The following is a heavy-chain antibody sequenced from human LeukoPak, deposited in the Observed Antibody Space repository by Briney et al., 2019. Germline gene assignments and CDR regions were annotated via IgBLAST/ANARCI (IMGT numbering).Heavy chain of an antibody. CDR2: IRDSGNGT. CDR3: AKWAYYDFWSGHYKSHFDS. J-gene: IGHJ4*02. D-gene: IGHD3-3*01. CDR1: GFTFKNYA. Sequence: GGSLRLSCVVSGFTFKNYAMSWVRQAPGKGLECVSSIRDSGNGTDYADSVKGRFTVFRDNSKNTLYLHMNTLSAEDTAVYYCAKWAYYDFWSGHYKSHFDSWGQGTLVTVSP. V-gene: IGHV3-23*01.